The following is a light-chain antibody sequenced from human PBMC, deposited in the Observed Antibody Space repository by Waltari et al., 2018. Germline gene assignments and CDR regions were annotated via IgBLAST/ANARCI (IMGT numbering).Light chain of an antibody. CDR3: QSSDSTDVV. J-gene: IGLJ2*01. CDR1: SGRIAHNY. V-gene: IGLV6-57*03. CDR2: EDD. Sequence: NFILTQPPSVSASPGETVTISCTRSSGRIAHNYVTWYQQRPGSVPITVIFEDDQRPSGVPDRFSGSLDSSSDSASLTISDLRTEDEADYYCQSSDSTDVVFGGGTKLTVL.